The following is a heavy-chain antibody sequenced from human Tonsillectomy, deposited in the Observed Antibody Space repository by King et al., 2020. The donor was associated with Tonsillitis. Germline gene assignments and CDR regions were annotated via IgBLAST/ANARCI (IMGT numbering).Heavy chain of an antibody. V-gene: IGHV4-34*01. Sequence: VQLQQWGAGLLKPSETLSLTCAVYGGSFSGYYWSWIRQPPGKGLEWIGEINHSGSTNYNPSLKRRVTVSVDTSKNQFSLKLSSVTAADTAVYYCARERGTMVRGVLDWGQGILVNVAS. CDR3: ARERGTMVRGVLD. CDR1: GGSFSGYY. J-gene: IGHJ4*02. D-gene: IGHD3-10*01. CDR2: INHSGST.